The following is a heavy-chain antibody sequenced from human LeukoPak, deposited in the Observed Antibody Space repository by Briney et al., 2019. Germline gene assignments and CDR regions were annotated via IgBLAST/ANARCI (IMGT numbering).Heavy chain of an antibody. CDR1: GYTFTDYY. J-gene: IGHJ4*02. CDR2: INPSGGST. Sequence: ASVKVSCKASGYTFTDYYMHWVRQAPGQGLEWMGIINPSGGSTSYAQEFQGRVTMTRDMSTSTVYMELSSLRSEDTAVYYCARELPPKGQGFDYWGQGTLVTVSS. V-gene: IGHV1-46*01. CDR3: ARELPPKGQGFDY. D-gene: IGHD1-26*01.